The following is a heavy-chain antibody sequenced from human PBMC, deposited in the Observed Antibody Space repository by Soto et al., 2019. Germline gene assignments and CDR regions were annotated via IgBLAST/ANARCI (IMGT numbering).Heavy chain of an antibody. CDR1: GGSISGYY. CDR2: IYNSGKT. V-gene: IGHV4-59*01. Sequence: QVQLQESGPGLVKPSETLSLTCSVSGGSISGYYWVWIRQPPGEGLEWIGYIYNSGKTNYNPSLKSRVTISVDTSKNQFSLNLNSVTAADTAVYYCAVQAEGRNPYYLDYWGQGSLVTVSS. CDR3: AVQAEGRNPYYLDY. J-gene: IGHJ4*02.